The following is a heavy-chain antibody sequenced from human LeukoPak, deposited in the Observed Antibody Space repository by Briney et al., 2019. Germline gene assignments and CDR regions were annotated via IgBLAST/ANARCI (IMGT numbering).Heavy chain of an antibody. Sequence: PSETLSLTCTVSGGSISGTSYYWGWIRQPPGKGLEWIGSIYYSGSTYYNPSLKSRVTISVDTSKNQFSLKLSSVTAADTAVYYCASLYDTGGIDYWGQGTLVTVSS. CDR3: ASLYDTGGIDY. J-gene: IGHJ4*02. CDR2: IYYSGST. D-gene: IGHD3-22*01. V-gene: IGHV4-39*01. CDR1: GGSISGTSYY.